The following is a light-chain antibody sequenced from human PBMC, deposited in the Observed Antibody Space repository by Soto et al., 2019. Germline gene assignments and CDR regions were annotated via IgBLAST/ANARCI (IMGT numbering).Light chain of an antibody. CDR1: RSVSTSY. Sequence: DTVLSPSPGTLSLSPGDTAPLSCSSSRSVSTSYLAWYQQKPGQAPRLLIYGASSRATGVPDRFSGSGSGTDFTLTISGLEPEDFAVYYCQQYGNSRGTFGQGTKVDTK. V-gene: IGKV3-20*01. CDR3: QQYGNSRGT. J-gene: IGKJ1*01. CDR2: GAS.